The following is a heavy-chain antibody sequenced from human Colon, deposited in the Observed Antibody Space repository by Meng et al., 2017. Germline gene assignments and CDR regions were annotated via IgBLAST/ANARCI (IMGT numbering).Heavy chain of an antibody. D-gene: IGHD2-2*01. CDR1: GGSINSSNW. Sequence: VQLQESGPGLVKPSGTLSLTCAVSGGSINSSNWWLWVRQPPGKGLEWLGEIYHGGNTNYNPSLKSRVTLSLDKSKNQFSLRLTSVTAADTAMYYCSRGVVAGAMVWFDPWGPGTLVTVYS. CDR2: IYHGGNT. V-gene: IGHV4-4*02. CDR3: SRGVVAGAMVWFDP. J-gene: IGHJ5*02.